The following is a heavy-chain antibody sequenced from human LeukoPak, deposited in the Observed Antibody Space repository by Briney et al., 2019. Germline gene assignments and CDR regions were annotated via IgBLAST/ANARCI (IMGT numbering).Heavy chain of an antibody. V-gene: IGHV4-59*01. CDR3: AKSGWNRGSGSPDDAFDI. Sequence: PSETLSLTCTVSGGSISSYYWSWIRQPPGKGLEWIGYIYYSGSTNYNPSLKSRVTISVDTSKNQFSLKLSSVTAADTALYYCAKSGWNRGSGSPDDAFDIWGQGTMVTVSS. D-gene: IGHD3-10*01. J-gene: IGHJ3*02. CDR1: GGSISSYY. CDR2: IYYSGST.